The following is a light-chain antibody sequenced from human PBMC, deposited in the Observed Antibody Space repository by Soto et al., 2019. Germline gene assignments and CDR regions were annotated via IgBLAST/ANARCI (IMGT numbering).Light chain of an antibody. CDR2: EVI. CDR3: NSYTTSNTQV. V-gene: IGLV2-14*03. Sequence: QSVLTQPASVSGSPGQAITVSCSGTSSDIGAHNFVSWYQQHPGKAPKLIIYEVINRPSGVSDRFSGSKSGNTASLTISGLQSEDEADYYCNSYTTSNTQVLGGGTKVTVL. CDR1: SSDIGAHNF. J-gene: IGLJ3*02.